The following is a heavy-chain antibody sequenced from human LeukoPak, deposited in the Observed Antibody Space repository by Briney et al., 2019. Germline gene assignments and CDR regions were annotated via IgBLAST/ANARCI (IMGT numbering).Heavy chain of an antibody. CDR3: ARVCDYGSGTCFDY. CDR2: ISNSGST. Sequence: SETLSLTCTVSGGSVSSGNYYWSWIRQPPGKGLEWIGYISNSGSTKYNPSLKSRVTISGDTSKNPFSLKLGSVTSADTAVYYCARVCDYGSGTCFDYWSQGTLVTVSS. CDR1: GGSVSSGNYY. D-gene: IGHD3-10*01. V-gene: IGHV4-61*01. J-gene: IGHJ4*02.